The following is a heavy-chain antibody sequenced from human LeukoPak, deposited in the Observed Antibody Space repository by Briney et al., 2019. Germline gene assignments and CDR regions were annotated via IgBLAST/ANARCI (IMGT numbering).Heavy chain of an antibody. J-gene: IGHJ4*02. CDR1: GGTFSSYA. V-gene: IGHV1-69*13. Sequence: SVKVSCKASGGTFSSYAISWVRQAPGQGLEWMGGIIPIFGTANYAQKFQGRVTITADESTSTAYMELSSLRSEDTAVYYCAREDGYSSGSFDYWGQGTLVTVSS. CDR2: IIPIFGTA. CDR3: AREDGYSSGSFDY. D-gene: IGHD6-19*01.